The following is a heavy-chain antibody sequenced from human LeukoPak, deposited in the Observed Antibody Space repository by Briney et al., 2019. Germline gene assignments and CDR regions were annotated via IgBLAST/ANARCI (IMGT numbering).Heavy chain of an antibody. D-gene: IGHD3-16*01. Sequence: GGSLRLSCAASGFTFSSYAMSWVRQAPGKGLEWVSAISGSGGSTYYADSVKGRFTISRDNSKNTLYVQMNSLRAEDTAVYYCARGKKIWSTLGDWGQGTLVTVSS. CDR1: GFTFSSYA. CDR2: ISGSGGST. CDR3: ARGKKIWSTLGD. J-gene: IGHJ4*02. V-gene: IGHV3-23*01.